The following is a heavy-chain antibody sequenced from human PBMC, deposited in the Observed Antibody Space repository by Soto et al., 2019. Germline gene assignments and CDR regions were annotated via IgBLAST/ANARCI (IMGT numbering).Heavy chain of an antibody. CDR2: ISGSGSRT. D-gene: IGHD3-10*01. J-gene: IGHJ4*02. CDR3: ANRHSITMVRGVRGYFDY. Sequence: EVQLLESGGGLVQPGGSLRLSCAASEFTFSSYAMNWVRQAPGKGLEWVSGISGSGSRTDYADSVKGRFTISRDNSKNTLYLEMNSLRAEDTAVYYCANRHSITMVRGVRGYFDYWGQGTLVTVSS. V-gene: IGHV3-23*01. CDR1: EFTFSSYA.